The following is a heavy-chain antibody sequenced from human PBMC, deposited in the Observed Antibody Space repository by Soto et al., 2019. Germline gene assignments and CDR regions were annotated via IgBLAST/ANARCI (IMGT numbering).Heavy chain of an antibody. V-gene: IGHV3-48*01. CDR1: GFTFSTYS. Sequence: GGSLRLSCAASGFTFSTYSMNWVRQAPGKGLEWVSSISSSSTIYYADSVRGRFTISRDNVQNSLYLQMHSLRAEDTAVYYCARERGSGWTFDYWGQGTLVTVSS. J-gene: IGHJ4*02. CDR3: ARERGSGWTFDY. D-gene: IGHD6-19*01. CDR2: ISSSSTI.